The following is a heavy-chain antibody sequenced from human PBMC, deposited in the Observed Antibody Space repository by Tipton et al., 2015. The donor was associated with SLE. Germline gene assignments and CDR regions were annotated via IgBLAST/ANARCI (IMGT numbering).Heavy chain of an antibody. CDR1: GFTLSNYA. Sequence: SLRLSCEGSGFTLSNYAVTWVRQAPGKGLEWVSFIYRGGSTYYADSVKGRFTISRDTSKNTVFLQMNSLKDEDTAVYYCARVGGSYYGKGYFQHWGQGTLVTVSS. CDR3: ARVGGSYYGKGYFQH. D-gene: IGHD1-26*01. CDR2: IYRGGST. J-gene: IGHJ1*01. V-gene: IGHV3-23*03.